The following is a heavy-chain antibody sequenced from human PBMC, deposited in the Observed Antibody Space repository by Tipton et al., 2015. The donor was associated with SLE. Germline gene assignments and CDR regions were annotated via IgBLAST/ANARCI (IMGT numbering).Heavy chain of an antibody. CDR3: ARAPSIAAYFDY. CDR2: IYYSGST. Sequence: TLSLTCTVSGGSISLYYWSWIRQPPGKGLEWIGYIYYSGSTNYNPSLKSRVTTSADRSTNQFSLKLSSVTAADTAVYYCARAPSIAAYFDYWGQGTLVTVSS. V-gene: IGHV4-59*01. J-gene: IGHJ4*02. CDR1: GGSISLYY. D-gene: IGHD6-6*01.